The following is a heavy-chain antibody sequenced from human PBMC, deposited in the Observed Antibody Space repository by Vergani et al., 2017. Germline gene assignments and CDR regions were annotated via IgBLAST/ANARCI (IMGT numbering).Heavy chain of an antibody. CDR2: INHSGST. D-gene: IGHD3-22*01. V-gene: IGHV4-34*01. J-gene: IGHJ4*02. Sequence: QVQLQQWGAGLLKPSETLSLTCAVYGRSFSGYYWSWIRQHPGKGLEWIGEINHSGSTNYNRSLKSRVTISVDTSKNQFSLKLSSVTDADTAVYYCARDRYYESSGYETWGQGCLVTVSS. CDR1: GRSFSGYY. CDR3: ARDRYYESSGYET.